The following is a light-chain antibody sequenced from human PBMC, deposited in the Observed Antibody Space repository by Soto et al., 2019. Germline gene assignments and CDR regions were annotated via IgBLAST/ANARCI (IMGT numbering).Light chain of an antibody. J-gene: IGKJ4*01. V-gene: IGKV3D-20*02. CDR2: DAS. Sequence: EIVMTQSPATQSVCPFYTPSVSHXHSQSVSSSRLAWYRQKPGQAPRLLIYDASNRATGIPARFSGSGSGTDFTLTISSLEPEDFAVYYCQQRSNWPLTFGGGTKV. CDR1: QSVSSSR. CDR3: QQRSNWPLT.